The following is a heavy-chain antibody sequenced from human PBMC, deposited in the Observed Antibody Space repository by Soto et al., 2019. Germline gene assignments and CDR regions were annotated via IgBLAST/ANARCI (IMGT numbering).Heavy chain of an antibody. CDR1: GYAFSSYG. J-gene: IGHJ3*01. CDR3: ARDSGVVVAVYAFDV. CDR2: ISAYNGDT. V-gene: IGHV1-18*01. D-gene: IGHD2-15*01. Sequence: QDQLVRSGAEVKKPGASVKVSCRASGYAFSSYGVSWVRQAPGQGLEWMAWISAYNGDTKYSQKLQGRVTVTTDTSTSTAYMELSSLISDDTAVYYCARDSGVVVAVYAFDVWGQGTMVTVSS.